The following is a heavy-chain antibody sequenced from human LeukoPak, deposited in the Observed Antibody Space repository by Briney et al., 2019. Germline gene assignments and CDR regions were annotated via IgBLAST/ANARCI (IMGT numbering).Heavy chain of an antibody. Sequence: GASVKVSCKASGYTFTSYYMRWVRQAPGQGLEWMGIINPSGGSTSYAQKFQGRVTMTRDTSTSTVYMELSSLRSEDTAVYYCARDRRSSGLGLDFQHWGQGTLVSVSS. CDR2: INPSGGST. CDR1: GYTFTSYY. J-gene: IGHJ1*01. V-gene: IGHV1-46*01. CDR3: ARDRRSSGLGLDFQH. D-gene: IGHD3/OR15-3a*01.